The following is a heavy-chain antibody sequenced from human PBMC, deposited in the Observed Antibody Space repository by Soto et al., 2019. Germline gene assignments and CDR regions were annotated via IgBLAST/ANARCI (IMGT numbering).Heavy chain of an antibody. CDR3: ARRVVVTSVRDIAYYYCGLDV. V-gene: IGHV1-69*13. Sequence: SVKVSCKAFGGTFSSYAICGVRQAPGQGLEWMGGIIPMFDSTNYAQKFQGGVTITADESTSTAFMELSSLRSEDTAVYYCARRVVVTSVRDIAYYYCGLDVWGQGTTVTVSS. CDR2: IIPMFDST. D-gene: IGHD2-21*02. CDR1: GGTFSSYA. J-gene: IGHJ6*02.